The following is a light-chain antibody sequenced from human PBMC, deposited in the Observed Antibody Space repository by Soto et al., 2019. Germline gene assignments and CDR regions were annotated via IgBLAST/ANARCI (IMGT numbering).Light chain of an antibody. J-gene: IGKJ1*01. Sequence: EIVMTQSPATVSVSPGERATLSCRASQSVSNDFLAWYQQKPGQAPRLLIYGASTRATDVPDRFSGSGSGADFTLTISRLEPEDFAVYYCQQYGSSPPRTFGQGTKVDIK. CDR2: GAS. CDR1: QSVSNDF. CDR3: QQYGSSPPRT. V-gene: IGKV3-20*01.